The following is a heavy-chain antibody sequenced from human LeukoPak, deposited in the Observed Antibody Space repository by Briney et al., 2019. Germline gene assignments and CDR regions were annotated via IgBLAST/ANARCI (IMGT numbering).Heavy chain of an antibody. Sequence: GGSLRLSCAASGFTFSSYWMSWVRQAPGKGLEWVANIKEDGREKFYVDSVRGRFTISRDNAKNSLYLQMNSLRAEDTAVYYCARTAAAGTFNWFDPWGQGTLVTVSS. CDR1: GFTFSSYW. CDR2: IKEDGREK. J-gene: IGHJ5*02. CDR3: ARTAAAGTFNWFDP. V-gene: IGHV3-7*01. D-gene: IGHD6-13*01.